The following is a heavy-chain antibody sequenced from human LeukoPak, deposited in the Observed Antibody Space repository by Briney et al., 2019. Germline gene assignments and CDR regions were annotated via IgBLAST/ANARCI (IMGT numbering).Heavy chain of an antibody. D-gene: IGHD2-15*01. CDR1: GGSISSGDYY. CDR3: TRVVAGNYFDY. Sequence: SETLSLTCTVSGGSISSGDYYWSWIRQPPGKGLEWIGYIYYSGSTYYNPSLKSRVTISVDTSKNQFSLKLSSVTAADTAVYYCTRVVAGNYFDYWGQGTLVTVSS. CDR2: IYYSGST. J-gene: IGHJ4*02. V-gene: IGHV4-30-4*01.